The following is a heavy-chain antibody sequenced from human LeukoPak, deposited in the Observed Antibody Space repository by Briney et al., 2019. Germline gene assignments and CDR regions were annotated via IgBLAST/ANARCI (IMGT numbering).Heavy chain of an antibody. D-gene: IGHD5-18*01. CDR3: ATVPPRGHSYGDAFDI. V-gene: IGHV1-24*01. Sequence: ASVKVSCKVSGYTLTELSMHWVRQAPGKGLEWMGGFDPEDGETIYAQKFQGRVTMTEDTSTDTAYMELSSLRSEDTAVYYCATVPPRGHSYGDAFDIWGQGTMVTVSS. CDR2: FDPEDGET. CDR1: GYTLTELS. J-gene: IGHJ3*02.